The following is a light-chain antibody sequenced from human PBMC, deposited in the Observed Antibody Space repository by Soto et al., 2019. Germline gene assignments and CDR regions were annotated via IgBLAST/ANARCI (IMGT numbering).Light chain of an antibody. CDR1: QTVTNNY. Sequence: EIVLTQSPGTLSLSPGERATLSCRASQTVTNNYLAWYQQKPGQAPRLVMSGASNRGTGIQDRFSGGGSETDFTLTISRLEPEDFAVYYCQQYDSSYTFGQGTKLEIK. J-gene: IGKJ2*01. V-gene: IGKV3-20*01. CDR2: GAS. CDR3: QQYDSSYT.